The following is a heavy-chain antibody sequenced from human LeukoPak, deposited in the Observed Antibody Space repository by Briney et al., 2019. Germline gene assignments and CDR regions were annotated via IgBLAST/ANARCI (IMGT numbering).Heavy chain of an antibody. CDR1: GYTFTGYY. D-gene: IGHD1-1*01. J-gene: IGHJ4*02. V-gene: IGHV1-2*02. Sequence: ASVKVSCKASGYTFTGYYMHWVRQAPGQGLEWMGWINPNSGGTNYAQKFQGRVTMTRDTSISTAYVELSRLRSDDTAVYYCGRDRHWNQGNFDYWGQGTLVTVSS. CDR3: GRDRHWNQGNFDY. CDR2: INPNSGGT.